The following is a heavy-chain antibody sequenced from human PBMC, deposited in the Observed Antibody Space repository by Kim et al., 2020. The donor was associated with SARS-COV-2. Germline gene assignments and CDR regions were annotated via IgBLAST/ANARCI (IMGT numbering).Heavy chain of an antibody. CDR3: ARGRVRTSCCLGNWFDP. D-gene: IGHD2-2*01. CDR2: INAGNGNT. CDR1: GYTFTSYA. V-gene: IGHV1-3*01. J-gene: IGHJ5*02. Sequence: ASVKVSCKASGYTFTSYAMHWVRQAPGQRLEWMGWINAGNGNTKYSQKFQGRVTITRDTSASTAYMELSSLRSEDTAVYYCARGRVRTSCCLGNWFDPWGQGTLVTVSS.